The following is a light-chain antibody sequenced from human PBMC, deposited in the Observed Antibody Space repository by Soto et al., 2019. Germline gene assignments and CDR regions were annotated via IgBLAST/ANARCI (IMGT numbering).Light chain of an antibody. CDR3: QTWGSDVV. Sequence: QSALTQSPSASASLGASVKLTCTLSSGHSSYAIAWHQQQPEKGPRYLMKLNSDGSHIKGDVIPDRFSGSSSGAERYLTISSLQSEDEADYYCQTWGSDVVFGGGTKVTVL. CDR1: SGHSSYA. J-gene: IGLJ2*01. CDR2: LNSDGSH. V-gene: IGLV4-69*01.